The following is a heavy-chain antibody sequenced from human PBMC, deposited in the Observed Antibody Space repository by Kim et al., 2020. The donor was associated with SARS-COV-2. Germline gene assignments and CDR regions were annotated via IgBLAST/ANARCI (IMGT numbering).Heavy chain of an antibody. Sequence: AQKFQGRVTITADKSTSTAYMELSSLRSEDTAVYYCARGGRGGSYYPFDYWGQGTLVTVSS. D-gene: IGHD1-26*01. J-gene: IGHJ4*02. V-gene: IGHV1-69*04. CDR3: ARGGRGGSYYPFDY.